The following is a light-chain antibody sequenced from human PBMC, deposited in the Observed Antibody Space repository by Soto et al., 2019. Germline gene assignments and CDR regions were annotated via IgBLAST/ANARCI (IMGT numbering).Light chain of an antibody. CDR1: QSIANY. CDR2: AAS. J-gene: IGKJ4*01. Sequence: DIPMTQSPSSLSASVGDRVTIICRASQSIANYLNWYQQNSGRAPELLIHAASSLQSRVPSRFSGSGSGTDFTLTISRLQPEDFATYYCQPSYDTPLIFGGGTKVEI. V-gene: IGKV1-39*01. CDR3: QPSYDTPLI.